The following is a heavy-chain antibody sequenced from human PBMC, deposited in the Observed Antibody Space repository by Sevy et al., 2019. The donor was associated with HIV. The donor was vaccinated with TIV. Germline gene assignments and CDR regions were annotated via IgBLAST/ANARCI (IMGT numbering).Heavy chain of an antibody. CDR2: IKQDGSKK. D-gene: IGHD3-10*01. CDR3: ARVGIFEGSESHFRFIDY. V-gene: IGHV3-7*01. Sequence: GESLKISCAASGFTFSTYWMTWVRQAPGKGLEWVANIKQDGSKKNYVDSRKGRFTISRDNDKNSLYVQMNSLRAEDTAVYYCARVGIFEGSESHFRFIDYWGQGILVTVSS. CDR1: GFTFSTYW. J-gene: IGHJ4*02.